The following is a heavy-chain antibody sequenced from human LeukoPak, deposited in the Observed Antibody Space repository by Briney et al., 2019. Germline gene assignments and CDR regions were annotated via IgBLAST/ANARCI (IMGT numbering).Heavy chain of an antibody. D-gene: IGHD6-13*01. CDR3: ARAPGIAAAGYFDY. J-gene: IGHJ4*02. CDR2: IYYSGST. Sequence: SETLSLTCTVSGGSISSYYWSWIRQPPGKGLEWIGYIYYSGSTNYNPSLKSRVTISVDTSKNQFSLKLSAVTAADTAVYYCARAPGIAAAGYFDYWGQGALVTVSS. V-gene: IGHV4-59*01. CDR1: GGSISSYY.